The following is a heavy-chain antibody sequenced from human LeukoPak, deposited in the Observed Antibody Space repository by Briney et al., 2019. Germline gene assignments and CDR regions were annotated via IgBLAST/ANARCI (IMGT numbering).Heavy chain of an antibody. CDR2: IYYSGST. J-gene: IGHJ6*02. Sequence: SETLSLTCTVSGGSISSSSYYWGWIRQPPGKGLEWIGSIYYSGSTYYNPSLKSRVTISVDTSKNQFSLQLNSVTPEDTAVYYCARDTMKRYGYSSGWRGMDVWGQGTTVTVSS. V-gene: IGHV4-39*02. CDR3: ARDTMKRYGYSSGWRGMDV. D-gene: IGHD6-19*01. CDR1: GGSISSSSYY.